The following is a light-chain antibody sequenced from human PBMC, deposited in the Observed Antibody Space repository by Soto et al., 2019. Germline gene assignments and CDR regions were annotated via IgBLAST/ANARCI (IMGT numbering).Light chain of an antibody. CDR2: EVT. CDR1: RSDVGGYNY. V-gene: IGLV2-14*01. J-gene: IGLJ2*01. CDR3: SSFTSSSTQV. Sequence: QSALTQPASVSGSPGQSITISCTGTRSDVGGYNYVSWYQQHPGKAPKLMIFEVTNRPSGVSNRFSGSKSGNTASLTISGLQAEDEADYYCSSFTSSSTQVFGGGTQLTV.